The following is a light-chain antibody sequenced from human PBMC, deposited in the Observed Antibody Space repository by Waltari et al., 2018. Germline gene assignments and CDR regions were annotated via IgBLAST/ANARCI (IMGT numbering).Light chain of an antibody. CDR3: QKYDRLPAT. CDR1: QSVSSF. V-gene: IGKV3-20*01. Sequence: EIVLTQSPGTLSLSPGERGTLSCRASQSVSSFLAWYQQKPGQAPRLLIYGASTRATVIPDRFSGSGSGTDFSLTISRLEPEDFAVYYCQKYDRLPATFGQGTKVEIK. CDR2: GAS. J-gene: IGKJ1*01.